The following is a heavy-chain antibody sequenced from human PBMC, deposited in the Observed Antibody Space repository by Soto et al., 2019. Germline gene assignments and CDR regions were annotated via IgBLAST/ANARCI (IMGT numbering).Heavy chain of an antibody. CDR2: INHSGST. V-gene: IGHV4-34*01. CDR1: GGSFSGYY. Sequence: SETLSLTCAVYGGSFSGYYWSWIRQPPGKGLEWIGEINHSGSTNYNPSLKSRVTISVDTSKNQFSLKLSSVTAADTAVYYCARGSGYYGSGSRYWYFDLWGRGTLVTVSS. D-gene: IGHD3-10*01. CDR3: ARGSGYYGSGSRYWYFDL. J-gene: IGHJ2*01.